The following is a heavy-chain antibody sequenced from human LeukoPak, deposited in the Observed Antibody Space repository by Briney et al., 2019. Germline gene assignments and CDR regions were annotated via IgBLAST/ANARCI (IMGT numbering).Heavy chain of an antibody. CDR2: ISSSGSTI. J-gene: IGHJ5*02. CDR1: GFTFSDYY. Sequence: GGSLRLSCAASGFTFSDYYMSWIHQAPGKGLEWVSYISSSGSTIYYADSVKGRFTISRDNAKNSLYLQMNSLRAEDTAVYYCARDRKYSSSWFDPWGQGTLVTVSS. V-gene: IGHV3-11*01. D-gene: IGHD6-6*01. CDR3: ARDRKYSSSWFDP.